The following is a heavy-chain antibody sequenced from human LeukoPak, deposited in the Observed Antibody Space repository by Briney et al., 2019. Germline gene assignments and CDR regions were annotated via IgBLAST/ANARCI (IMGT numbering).Heavy chain of an antibody. CDR1: GYTLTELS. J-gene: IGHJ4*02. V-gene: IGHV1-24*01. CDR2: FDPEDGET. D-gene: IGHD3-3*01. Sequence: ASVKVSCKVSGYTLTELSMHWVRQAPGKGLEWMGGFDPEDGETIYAQKFQGRVTMTEDTSTDTAYMELSSLRSEDTAVYYCATVTEYYDFWSGYPALDYWGQGTLVTVSS. CDR3: ATVTEYYDFWSGYPALDY.